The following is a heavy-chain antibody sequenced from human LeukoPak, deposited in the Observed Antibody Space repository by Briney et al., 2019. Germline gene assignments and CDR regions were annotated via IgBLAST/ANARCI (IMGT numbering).Heavy chain of an antibody. CDR1: GFTFRSYW. V-gene: IGHV3-7*01. CDR3: ARVEYSGWNLEY. CDR2: INQGGSVQ. J-gene: IGHJ4*02. D-gene: IGHD5-12*01. Sequence: GGSLRLSCAASGFTFRSYWMSWVRQAPGKGLEWMANINQGGSVQYYMDSVKGRFTISRDDAKNSLYVQMNSLRDEDTAVYYCARVEYSGWNLEYWGQGTLVTVSS.